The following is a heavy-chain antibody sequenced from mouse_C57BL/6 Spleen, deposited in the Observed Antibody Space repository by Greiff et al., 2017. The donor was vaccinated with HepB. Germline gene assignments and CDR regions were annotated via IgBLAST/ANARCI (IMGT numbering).Heavy chain of an antibody. J-gene: IGHJ3*01. CDR3: ARWEITDQSQFAY. CDR2: IYPGDGDT. Sequence: VQLQQSGPELVKPGASVKISCKASGYAFSSSWMNWVKQRPGKGLERIGRIYPGDGDTNYNGKFKGKATLTADKSSSTAYMQLSSLTSEDSAVYFCARWEITDQSQFAYWGQGTLVTVSA. CDR1: GYAFSSSW. V-gene: IGHV1-82*01. D-gene: IGHD2-4*01.